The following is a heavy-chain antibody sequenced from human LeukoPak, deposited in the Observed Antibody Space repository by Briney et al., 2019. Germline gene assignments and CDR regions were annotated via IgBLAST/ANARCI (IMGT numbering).Heavy chain of an antibody. Sequence: PSETLSLTCTVSGGSISSYYWSWIRQPPGKGLEWIGEINHSGSTNYNPSLKSRVTISVDTSKNQFSLKLSSVTAADTAVYYCARGALSGFRYWGQGTLVTVSS. CDR2: INHSGST. D-gene: IGHD3-3*01. V-gene: IGHV4-34*01. J-gene: IGHJ4*02. CDR3: ARGALSGFRY. CDR1: GGSISSYY.